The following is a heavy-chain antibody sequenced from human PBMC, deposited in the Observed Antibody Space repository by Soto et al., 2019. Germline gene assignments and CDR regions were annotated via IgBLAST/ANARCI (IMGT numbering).Heavy chain of an antibody. Sequence: SETLSLTCTVSDGSISSYYWSWIRQPPGKGLEWIGYIYYSGSTNYNPSLKSRGTISVDTSKNQFSLKLSSVTAADTAVYYCARVLIDYDILTGYYPYYFDYWGQGTLVTVSS. CDR1: DGSISSYY. V-gene: IGHV4-59*01. D-gene: IGHD3-9*01. CDR3: ARVLIDYDILTGYYPYYFDY. J-gene: IGHJ4*02. CDR2: IYYSGST.